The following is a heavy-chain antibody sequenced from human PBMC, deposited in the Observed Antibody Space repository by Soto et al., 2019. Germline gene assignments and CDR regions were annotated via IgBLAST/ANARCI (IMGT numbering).Heavy chain of an antibody. CDR2: INYRGST. D-gene: IGHD3-3*01. J-gene: IGHJ6*02. CDR1: GGSFTGYY. CDR3: VRGQPHRITIFEVVIRSYDYGMDV. Sequence: QVQLQQWGAGLLKPSETLSLTCAVYGGSFTGYYWTWIRQTPGKGLEWIGEINYRGSTYYNPSLESRITMAVDTSKNQFSLKLSSVTASDTAVDFGVRGQPHRITIFEVVIRSYDYGMDVWGQGTTVTVSS. V-gene: IGHV4-34*01.